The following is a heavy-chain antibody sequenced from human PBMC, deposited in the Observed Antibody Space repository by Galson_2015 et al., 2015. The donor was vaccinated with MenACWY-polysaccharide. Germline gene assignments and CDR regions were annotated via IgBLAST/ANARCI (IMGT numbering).Heavy chain of an antibody. V-gene: IGHV3-23*01. J-gene: IGHJ4*02. CDR3: AKAPSSGWPYYFDS. D-gene: IGHD6-19*01. CDR1: GFTFGSYA. CDR2: ISAGCGST. Sequence: SLRLPCAASGFTFGSYAMSWVRQAPGKGLDWVSTISAGCGSTYYADSVKGRFTISRDNSKNTLYLQMNSLRAEDTAVYYCAKAPSSGWPYYFDSWGQGTLVTVSS.